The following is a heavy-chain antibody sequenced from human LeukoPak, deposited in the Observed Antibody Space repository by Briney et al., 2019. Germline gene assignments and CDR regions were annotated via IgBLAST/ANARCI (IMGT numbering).Heavy chain of an antibody. CDR2: INSDGSKR. J-gene: IGHJ4*02. V-gene: IGHV3-74*01. CDR1: GFTFSRYW. D-gene: IGHD1-26*01. CDR3: VRDDGSYSLDY. Sequence: GRSLRLSCAASGFTFSRYWMHWVRQAPGKGLVWVSNINSDGSKRNHADSVKCRFTISRDNAKNTLYLQMNSLRAEDTAVYYCVRDDGSYSLDYWGQGTLVTVSS.